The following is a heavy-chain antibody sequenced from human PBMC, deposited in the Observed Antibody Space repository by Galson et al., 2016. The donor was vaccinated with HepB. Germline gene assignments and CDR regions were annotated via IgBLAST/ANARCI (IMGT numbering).Heavy chain of an antibody. CDR1: GFTFADYC. V-gene: IGHV3-11*04. CDR3: ARDPGYITAAPFFDY. D-gene: IGHD5-24*01. CDR2: ISTSGTNT. Sequence: LRLWCAASGFTFADYCITRIRSAPGKGLEWVSYISTSGTNTYYSDSVKGLLTISRDNAKNSLYVQMNSLRVEDTALYYSARDPGYITAAPFFDYWGQGTLVTVSS. J-gene: IGHJ4*02.